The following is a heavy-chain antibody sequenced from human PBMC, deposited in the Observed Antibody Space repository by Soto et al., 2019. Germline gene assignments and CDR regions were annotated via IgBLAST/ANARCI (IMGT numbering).Heavy chain of an antibody. CDR2: IYPSDSDT. J-gene: IGHJ3*02. V-gene: IGHV5-51*01. CDR1: GYSFTTYL. CDR3: ARKPGRAFDI. Sequence: GESLKISCKGSGYSFTTYLIGWVRQMPGKGLEWMGIIYPSDSDTRYSPSFQGQVTISADKSITTAYLQWSSLKASDTAMYYCARKPGRAFDIWGQGTMVTVSS.